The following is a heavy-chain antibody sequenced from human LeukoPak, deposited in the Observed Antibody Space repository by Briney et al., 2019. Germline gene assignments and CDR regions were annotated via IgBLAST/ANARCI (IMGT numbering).Heavy chain of an antibody. CDR3: AKQGRDWLRDYYYYMDV. J-gene: IGHJ6*03. CDR1: GFTFSSYA. CDR2: ISYDGSKK. V-gene: IGHV3-30*04. D-gene: IGHD3-9*01. Sequence: GGSLRLSCAASGFTFSSYAMHWVRQAPGKGLEWVTIISYDGSKKYYADYVKGRFTISRDNSKNTLYLQMNSLRAEDTAVYYCAKQGRDWLRDYYYYMDVWGKGTTVTISS.